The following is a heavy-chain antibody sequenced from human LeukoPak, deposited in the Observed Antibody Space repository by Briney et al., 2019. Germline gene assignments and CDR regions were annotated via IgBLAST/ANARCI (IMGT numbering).Heavy chain of an antibody. J-gene: IGHJ5*02. D-gene: IGHD6-19*01. CDR2: ISAYNGNT. CDR3: ARAGIAVAGVGGP. V-gene: IGHV1-18*01. Sequence: SVKVSCKASGYTFTSYCISWVRQAPGQGLEWMEWISAYNGNTNYAQKLQGRVTMTTDTSTSTACMELRSLRSDDTAVYYCARAGIAVAGVGGPWGQGTLVTVSS. CDR1: GYTFTSYC.